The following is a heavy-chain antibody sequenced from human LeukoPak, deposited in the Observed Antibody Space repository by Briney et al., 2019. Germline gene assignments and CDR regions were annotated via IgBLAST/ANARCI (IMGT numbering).Heavy chain of an antibody. CDR2: INPSGGST. CDR1: GYTFTSYY. J-gene: IGHJ4*02. V-gene: IGHV1-46*01. D-gene: IGHD3-10*01. CDR3: ARSSPPPFGGDDY. Sequence: ASVKVSCKASGYTFTSYYMHWVRQAPGQGREWMGIINPSGGSTSYAQKFQGRVTMTRDMSTSTVYMELSSLRSEDTAVYYCARSSPPPFGGDDYWGQGTLVTVSS.